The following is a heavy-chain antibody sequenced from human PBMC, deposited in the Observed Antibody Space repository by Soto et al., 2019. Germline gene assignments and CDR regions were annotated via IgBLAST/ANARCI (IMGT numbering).Heavy chain of an antibody. CDR1: GGSISRYY. Sequence: SEALSVTCTVSGGSISRYYWSWIRQPPGKGLEWIGYIYYSGSTNYNPSLKSRVTISVDTSKNQFSLKLSSVTAADTAVYYCARVVTMVRGVIYDGTLRELYMDVWGKGTTVTVSS. D-gene: IGHD3-10*01. CDR3: ARVVTMVRGVIYDGTLRELYMDV. CDR2: IYYSGST. J-gene: IGHJ6*03. V-gene: IGHV4-59*01.